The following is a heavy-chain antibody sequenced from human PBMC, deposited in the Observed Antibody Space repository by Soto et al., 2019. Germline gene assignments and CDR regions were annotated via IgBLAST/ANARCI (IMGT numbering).Heavy chain of an antibody. CDR1: GFTFSSYA. J-gene: IGHJ3*02. Sequence: GSLRLSCAASGFTFSSYAMHWVRQAPGKGLEWVAVISYDGSNKYYADSVKGRFTISRDNSKNTLYLQMNSLRAEDTAVYYCARGVLDCSGGSCYSAYAFDIWGQGTMVTVSS. CDR2: ISYDGSNK. D-gene: IGHD2-15*01. CDR3: ARGVLDCSGGSCYSAYAFDI. V-gene: IGHV3-30-3*01.